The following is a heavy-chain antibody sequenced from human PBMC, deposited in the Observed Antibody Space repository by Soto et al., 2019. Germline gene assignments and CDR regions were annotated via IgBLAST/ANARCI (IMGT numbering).Heavy chain of an antibody. CDR3: ARPQYSTGRSRPQPYYYYNMDV. J-gene: IGHJ6*02. CDR2: IYPGDSDT. Sequence: ESLNISCKASGYSFTDYWVGWVRQMPGKGLEWMGIIYPGDSDTRYSPSFQGQVTISVDKSINTAYLQWSSLKASDTATYYCARPQYSTGRSRPQPYYYYNMDVWGQGTTVTVSS. D-gene: IGHD2-8*02. V-gene: IGHV5-51*01. CDR1: GYSFTDYW.